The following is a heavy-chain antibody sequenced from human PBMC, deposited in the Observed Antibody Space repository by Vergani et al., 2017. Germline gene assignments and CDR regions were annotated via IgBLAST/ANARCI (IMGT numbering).Heavy chain of an antibody. J-gene: IGHJ3*02. CDR1: GFTFSSYA. Sequence: QVQLVESGGGVVQPGRSLRLSCAASGFTFSSYAMHWVRQAPGKGLEWVAVISYDGSNKYYADSVKGRFTISRDNSKNTLYLQMNSLRAEDTAVYYCPRDPGITIFGVDAFDIWGQGTMVTVSS. CDR2: ISYDGSNK. V-gene: IGHV3-30*01. CDR3: PRDPGITIFGVDAFDI. D-gene: IGHD3-3*01.